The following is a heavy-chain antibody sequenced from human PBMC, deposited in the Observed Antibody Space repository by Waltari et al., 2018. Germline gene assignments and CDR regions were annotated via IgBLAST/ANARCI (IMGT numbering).Heavy chain of an antibody. D-gene: IGHD6-19*01. Sequence: QLVESGGGLVQPGGSLRLSGAASTFTFSSYWMSWVRQAPGKGLEWVANINPDESDKYYVDSVKGRSTISRDNAENSLYLQMNSLRAEDTAVYYCARVKAGRACLDIWGQGTMVTVSS. J-gene: IGHJ3*02. V-gene: IGHV3-7*01. CDR2: INPDESDK. CDR3: ARVKAGRACLDI. CDR1: TFTFSSYW.